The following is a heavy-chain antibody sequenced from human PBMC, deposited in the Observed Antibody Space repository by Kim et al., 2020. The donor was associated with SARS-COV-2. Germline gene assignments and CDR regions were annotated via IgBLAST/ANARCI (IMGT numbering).Heavy chain of an antibody. V-gene: IGHV3-7*01. CDR3: ARHYSYGYVSFRDAFDI. CDR2: IKQDGSEK. D-gene: IGHD5-18*01. CDR1: GFTFSSYW. Sequence: GGSLRLSCAASGFTFSSYWMSWVRQAPGKGLEWVANIKQDGSEKYYVDSVKGRFTISRDNAKNSLYLQMNSLRAEDTAVYYCARHYSYGYVSFRDAFDIWGQGTMVTVSS. J-gene: IGHJ3*02.